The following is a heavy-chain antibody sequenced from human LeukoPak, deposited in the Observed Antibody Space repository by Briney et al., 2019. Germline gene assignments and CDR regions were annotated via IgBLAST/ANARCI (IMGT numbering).Heavy chain of an antibody. Sequence: ASVKVSCKASGYTFTSYGISWVRQAPEQGLEWMGWISAYNGNTNYAQKLQGRVTVTTDTSTSTAYMELRSLRSDDTAVYYCARRGQCTSTSCYQYYYYGMDVWGQGTTVTVSS. V-gene: IGHV1-18*01. J-gene: IGHJ6*02. CDR3: ARRGQCTSTSCYQYYYYGMDV. CDR2: ISAYNGNT. CDR1: GYTFTSYG. D-gene: IGHD2-2*01.